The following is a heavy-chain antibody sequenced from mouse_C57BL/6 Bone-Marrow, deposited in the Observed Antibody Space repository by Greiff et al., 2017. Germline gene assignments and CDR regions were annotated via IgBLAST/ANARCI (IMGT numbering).Heavy chain of an antibody. CDR1: GFTFSDFY. CDR2: SRNKDNDDTT. CDR3: ARDAYYYYAMDY. V-gene: IGHV7-1*01. J-gene: IGHJ4*01. Sequence: EVNGVESGGGLVQSGRSLRLSCATSGFTFSDFYMEWVRQAPGKGLEWIAASRNKDNDDTTEYSASVKGRFIVSRDTSQSIFYLQMNALRAEYTAIYYCARDAYYYYAMDYWGQGTSGTVSS. D-gene: IGHD1-1*01.